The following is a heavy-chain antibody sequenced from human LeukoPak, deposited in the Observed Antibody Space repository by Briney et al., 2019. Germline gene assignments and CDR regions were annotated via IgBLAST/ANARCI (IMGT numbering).Heavy chain of an antibody. Sequence: SETLFLTCTVSGASIISYYWSWIRQPPGKGLEWIGYIHYSESTRYSPSLQSRVTISLDTSSNQFSLKLTSMTAADTAVYYCARGSMADWNLFDYWGQGTLVTVSS. D-gene: IGHD1-1*01. J-gene: IGHJ4*02. CDR1: GASIISYY. CDR3: ARGSMADWNLFDY. V-gene: IGHV4-59*01. CDR2: IHYSEST.